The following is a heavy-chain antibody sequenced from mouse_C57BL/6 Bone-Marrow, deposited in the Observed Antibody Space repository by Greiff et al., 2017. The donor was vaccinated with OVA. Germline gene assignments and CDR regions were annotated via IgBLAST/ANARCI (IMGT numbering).Heavy chain of an antibody. J-gene: IGHJ3*01. Sequence: VHVKQSGAELVRPGASVKLSCTASGFNIKDDYMHWVKQRPEQGLEWIGWIDPENGDTEYASKFQGKATITADTSSNTAYLQLSSLTSEDTAVYYCTTVREWFAYWGQGTLVTVS. V-gene: IGHV14-4*01. CDR3: TTVREWFAY. CDR2: IDPENGDT. CDR1: GFNIKDDY.